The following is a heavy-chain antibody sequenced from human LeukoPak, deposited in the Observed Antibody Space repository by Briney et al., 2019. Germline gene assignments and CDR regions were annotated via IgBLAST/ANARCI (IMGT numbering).Heavy chain of an antibody. CDR3: ARAGFLEWWESDGY. D-gene: IGHD3-3*01. Sequence: PGGSLRLSCAASGFTFSSYGMHWVRQAPGKGLEWVAVISYDGSNKYYADSVKGRFTISRDNSKNTLYLQMNSLRAEDTAVYYCARAGFLEWWESDGYWGQGTLVTVSS. CDR1: GFTFSSYG. J-gene: IGHJ4*02. CDR2: ISYDGSNK. V-gene: IGHV3-30*03.